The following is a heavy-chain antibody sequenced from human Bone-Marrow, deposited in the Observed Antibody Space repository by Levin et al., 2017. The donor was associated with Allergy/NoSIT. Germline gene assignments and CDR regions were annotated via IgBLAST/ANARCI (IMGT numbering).Heavy chain of an antibody. J-gene: IGHJ4*02. CDR1: GFTFSDHY. CDR2: SRDKANTYIA. V-gene: IGHV3-72*01. Sequence: PGGSLRLSCAASGFTFSDHYMDWVRQAPGKGLEWVGRSRDKANTYIADYAASVKGRFTISRDDSKNSLYLQMNSLKTEDTAVYYCARVGGAYCSSTSCYTDYWGQGTLVTVSS. CDR3: ARVGGAYCSSTSCYTDY. D-gene: IGHD2-2*02.